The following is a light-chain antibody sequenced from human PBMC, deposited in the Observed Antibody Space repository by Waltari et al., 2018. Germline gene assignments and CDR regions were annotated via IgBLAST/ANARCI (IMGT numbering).Light chain of an antibody. Sequence: ELVLTQSPATLSLSPGERATLSCRTSQTVDRRLTWYQQKPGQPPRLLIYDVSNRATDIPARFSGGGSGTDFTLTISDLQSDDFATYYCQHRSDWPPKFTFGQGTKLQI. CDR3: QHRSDWPPKFT. CDR1: QTVDRR. V-gene: IGKV3-11*01. J-gene: IGKJ2*01. CDR2: DVS.